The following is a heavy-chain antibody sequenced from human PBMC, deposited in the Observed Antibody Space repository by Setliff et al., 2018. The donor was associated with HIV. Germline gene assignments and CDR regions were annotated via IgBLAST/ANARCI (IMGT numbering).Heavy chain of an antibody. CDR1: GYTFTSYY. CDR2: INPSGGST. CDR3: ARGLWFGDLWAPFGAFDI. Sequence: ASVKVSCKASGYTFTSYYIHWVRQAPGQGLEWMGIINPSGGSTSYAQKFQGRVTMTRDTSTSTVYMELSSLRSEDTAVYYCARGLWFGDLWAPFGAFDIWGQGTMVTVSS. V-gene: IGHV1-46*01. D-gene: IGHD3-10*01. J-gene: IGHJ3*02.